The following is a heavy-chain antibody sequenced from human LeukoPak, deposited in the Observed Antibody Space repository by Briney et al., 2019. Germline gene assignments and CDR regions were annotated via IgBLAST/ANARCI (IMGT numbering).Heavy chain of an antibody. D-gene: IGHD2/OR15-2a*01. Sequence: GESLKISCKGSGYRFTSHWIGWVRQMPGKGLEWMGIIYPADSDTRYNPSFQGHVTISADRSASTAYLQWHSLKASDTAIYYCARGINDEYFQSWGQGTLVTVSS. V-gene: IGHV5-51*01. CDR1: GYRFTSHW. CDR2: IYPADSDT. CDR3: ARGINDEYFQS. J-gene: IGHJ1*01.